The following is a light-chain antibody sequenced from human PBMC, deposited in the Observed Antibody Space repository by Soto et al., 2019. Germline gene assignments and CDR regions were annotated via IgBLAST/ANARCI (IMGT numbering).Light chain of an antibody. CDR2: KAS. J-gene: IGKJ4*01. CDR3: QQHNSYSPLT. V-gene: IGKV1-5*03. Sequence: DSPMTQSPSSLSASVGDRVTITCRASQSISSYLNWYQQKPGKAPKLLIYKASGLESGVPSRFSGSGSGTDFTLTISSLQPDDFSTYYCQQHNSYSPLTFGGGTKVDIK. CDR1: QSISSY.